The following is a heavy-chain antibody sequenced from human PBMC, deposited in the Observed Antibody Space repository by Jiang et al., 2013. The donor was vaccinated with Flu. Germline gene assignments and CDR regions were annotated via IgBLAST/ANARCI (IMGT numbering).Heavy chain of an antibody. CDR1: GGSISSYY. CDR2: IYYSGST. J-gene: IGHJ5*02. D-gene: IGHD3-22*01. Sequence: GPGLVKPSETLSLTCTVSGGSISSYYWSWIRQPPGKGLEWIGYIYYSGSTNYNPSLKSRVTISVDTSKNQFSLKLSSVTAADTAVYYCARDRQNYYDSSGYFPGFDPWGPGNPGHRLL. CDR3: ARDRQNYYDSSGYFPGFDP. V-gene: IGHV4-59*01.